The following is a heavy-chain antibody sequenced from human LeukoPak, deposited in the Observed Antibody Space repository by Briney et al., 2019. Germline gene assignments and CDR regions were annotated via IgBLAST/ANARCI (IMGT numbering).Heavy chain of an antibody. CDR2: ISYDGSNK. CDR3: ARSGTSGYSYMDV. D-gene: IGHD1-1*01. J-gene: IGHJ6*03. V-gene: IGHV3-30*14. CDR1: GFTFSSYA. Sequence: GRSLRLSCAASGFTFSSYAMHWVRQAPGKGLEWVAVISYDGSNKYYADSVKGRFTISRDNSKNTLYLQMNSLSAEDTAVYYCARSGTSGYSYMDVWGKGTTVTISS.